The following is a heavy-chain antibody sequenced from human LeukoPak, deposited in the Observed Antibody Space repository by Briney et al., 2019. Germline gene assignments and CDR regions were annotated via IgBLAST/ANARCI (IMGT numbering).Heavy chain of an antibody. V-gene: IGHV3-33*06. CDR1: RFTFSSYG. CDR3: AKDTTGGAFDI. Sequence: QPGRSLRLSCAASRFTFSSYGMHWVRQAPGKGLEWVAVIWYDGSNKYYADSVKGRFTISRDNSKNTLYLQMNSLRAEDTAVYYCAKDTTGGAFDIWGQGTMVTVSS. J-gene: IGHJ3*02. CDR2: IWYDGSNK. D-gene: IGHD4-17*01.